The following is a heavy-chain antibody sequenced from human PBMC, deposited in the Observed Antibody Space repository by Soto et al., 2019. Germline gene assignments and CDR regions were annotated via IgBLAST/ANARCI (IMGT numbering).Heavy chain of an antibody. V-gene: IGHV3-74*01. CDR3: ARSLPGTYGVFGL. CDR2: ISGDGSST. CDR1: EFTFRSYW. J-gene: IGHJ3*01. Sequence: GGSLRLSCAASEFTFRSYWMHWVRQSPGKGLVWVSRISGDGSSTTYADSVRGRFTISRDNAKNTVYLQMDSLRAEDTGVYYWARSLPGTYGVFGLWGQGTMVSVSS. D-gene: IGHD1-7*01.